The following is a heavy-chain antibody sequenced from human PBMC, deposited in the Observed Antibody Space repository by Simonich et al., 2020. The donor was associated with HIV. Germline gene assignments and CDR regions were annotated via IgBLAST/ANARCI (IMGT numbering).Heavy chain of an antibody. J-gene: IGHJ4*02. CDR1: GYTFTGYY. CDR3: ASQVGVVVTAIPYYFDY. CDR2: INPNSGGT. D-gene: IGHD2-21*02. Sequence: QVQLVQSGAEVKKPGASVKVSCKASGYTFTGYYMHWVRQAPGQGLEWMGQINPNSGGTNYAQKFQGRVTMTRDTSISTAYMELSRLRSDDTAVYYCASQVGVVVTAIPYYFDYWGQGTLVTVSS. V-gene: IGHV1-2*06.